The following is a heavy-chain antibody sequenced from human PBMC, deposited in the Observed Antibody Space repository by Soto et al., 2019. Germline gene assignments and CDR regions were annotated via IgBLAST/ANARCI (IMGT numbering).Heavy chain of an antibody. V-gene: IGHV3-23*01. D-gene: IGHD3-3*01. CDR1: GFTFSSYA. CDR3: AKDSQYYDFWSGYRDFDY. CDR2: ISGSGGST. J-gene: IGHJ4*02. Sequence: GGSLRLSCAASGFTFSSYAMSWVRQAPGKGLEWVSAISGSGGSTYYADSVKGRFTISRDNSKNTLYLQMNSLRAEDTAVYYCAKDSQYYDFWSGYRDFDYWGQGTLVTVSS.